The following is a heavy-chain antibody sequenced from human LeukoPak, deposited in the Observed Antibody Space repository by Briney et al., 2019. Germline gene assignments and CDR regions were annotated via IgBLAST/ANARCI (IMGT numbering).Heavy chain of an antibody. D-gene: IGHD3-9*01. Sequence: SETLSLTCTVSGASINSYYWSWIRQPPGGELEWIGYVFYTGSTNYNSSLKSRVTISIGTSKTQFSLTLSSVTAADTAVYYCAREYYDTPLGQYYYTMDVWGQGTTVTVSS. V-gene: IGHV4-59*01. J-gene: IGHJ6*02. CDR1: GASINSYY. CDR3: AREYYDTPLGQYYYTMDV. CDR2: VFYTGST.